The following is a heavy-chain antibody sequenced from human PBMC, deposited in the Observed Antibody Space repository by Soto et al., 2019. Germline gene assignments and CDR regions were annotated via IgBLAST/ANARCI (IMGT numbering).Heavy chain of an antibody. Sequence: QVQLVESGGGVVQPGRSLRLSCAASGFTFSSYGMHWVRQAPGKGLAWVAVISYDGSNKYYADSVKGRFTISRDNSKNTLYLQMNSLRAEDTAVYYCAKDVYSSGWAYFDYWGQGTLVTVSS. CDR1: GFTFSSYG. V-gene: IGHV3-30*18. D-gene: IGHD6-19*01. J-gene: IGHJ4*02. CDR2: ISYDGSNK. CDR3: AKDVYSSGWAYFDY.